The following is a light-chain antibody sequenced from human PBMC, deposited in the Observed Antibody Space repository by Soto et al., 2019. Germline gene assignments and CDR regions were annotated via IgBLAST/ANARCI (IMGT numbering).Light chain of an antibody. Sequence: DSPMTQSPSSLSASVGDRVTITCRASQSISSYLNWYQQKPGKAPKLLIYAASSLQSGVPSRFSGSGSATDFTLTISSLQPEEFATYFCQRSYSTPRTFGQGNKLEIK. CDR1: QSISSY. CDR3: QRSYSTPRT. CDR2: AAS. V-gene: IGKV1-39*01. J-gene: IGKJ2*01.